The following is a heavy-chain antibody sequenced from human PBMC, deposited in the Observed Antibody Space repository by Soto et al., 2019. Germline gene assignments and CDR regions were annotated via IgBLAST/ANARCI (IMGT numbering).Heavy chain of an antibody. CDR2: ISYDGSNK. Sequence: QVQLVESGGGVVQPGRSLRLSCAASGFTFSSCAMHWVRQAPAKGLEWVALISYDGSNKYYADSVKGRLTNSRDNSKNTLYVQVHRLRGVGTVVYYWAREKRDLRFFGWSYYFDYWGEEALGTVSS. CDR1: GFTFSSCA. V-gene: IGHV3-30-3*01. J-gene: IGHJ4*02. D-gene: IGHD3-3*01. CDR3: AREKRDLRFFGWSYYFDY.